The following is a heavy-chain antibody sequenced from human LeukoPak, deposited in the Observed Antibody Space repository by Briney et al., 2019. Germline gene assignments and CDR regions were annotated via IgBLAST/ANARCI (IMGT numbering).Heavy chain of an antibody. Sequence: PSKTLSLTCGVYGGSLRGHYWSWIRQPPGKGLEWVGEINHSGSTNYNPSFWGRVTISVDTSKNQFFLKLNSVTAADTAVYYCARDSDPITGYFYYYMDVWGRGTTVTVSS. CDR2: INHSGST. D-gene: IGHD3-10*01. V-gene: IGHV4-34*01. J-gene: IGHJ6*03. CDR1: GGSLRGHY. CDR3: ARDSDPITGYFYYYMDV.